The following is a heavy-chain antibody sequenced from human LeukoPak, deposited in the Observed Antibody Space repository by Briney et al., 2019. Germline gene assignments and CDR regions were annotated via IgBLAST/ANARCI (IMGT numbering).Heavy chain of an antibody. Sequence: PSETLSLTCTVSGGSISSGDYYWSWIRQPPGKGLEWIGYIYYSGSTNYNPSLKSRVTISVDTSKNQFSLKLSSVTAADTAVCYCARLYMYNWFDPWGQGTLVTVSS. CDR3: ARLYMYNWFDP. CDR1: GGSISSGDYY. J-gene: IGHJ5*02. D-gene: IGHD3-10*01. CDR2: IYYSGST. V-gene: IGHV4-61*08.